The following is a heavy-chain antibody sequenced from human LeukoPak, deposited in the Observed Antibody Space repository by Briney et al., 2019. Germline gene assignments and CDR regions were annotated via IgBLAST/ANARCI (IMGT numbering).Heavy chain of an antibody. CDR2: MYHSGDT. D-gene: IGHD6-19*01. Sequence: SETLSLTCTVSGYSVSSGYYWGWIRQPPGKGLEWIGSMYHSGDTYYNPSLKSRVTISVDTSKNQLSLKLSSVTAADTAVYYCAGTGIAVAWGQGTLVTVSS. J-gene: IGHJ4*02. CDR1: GYSVSSGYY. CDR3: AGTGIAVA. V-gene: IGHV4-38-2*02.